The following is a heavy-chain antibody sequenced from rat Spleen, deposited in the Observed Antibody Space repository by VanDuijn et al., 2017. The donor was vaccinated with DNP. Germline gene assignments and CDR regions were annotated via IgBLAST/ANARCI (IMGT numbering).Heavy chain of an antibody. Sequence: EVQLVESGGDLVQPGRSLKLSCVASGFTFNNYWMTWFRQVPGQGLEWVASITSSGGSTYYPDSVKGRFTISRDNAKNTLYLQMNSLRSEDTATYYCARWYNSGYYFDYWGQGVMVTVSS. V-gene: IGHV5-31*01. D-gene: IGHD4-3*01. CDR1: GFTFNNYW. J-gene: IGHJ2*01. CDR2: ITSSGGST. CDR3: ARWYNSGYYFDY.